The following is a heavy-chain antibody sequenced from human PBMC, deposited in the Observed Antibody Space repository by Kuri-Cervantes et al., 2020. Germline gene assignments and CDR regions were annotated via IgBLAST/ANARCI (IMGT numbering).Heavy chain of an antibody. Sequence: ASVKVSCKASGYTFTGYYMHWVRQAPGQGLEWMGWINPNSGGTNYAQKFQGRVTMTRDTSISTAYMELSRLRSEDTAVYYCARGRGCTNGVCYRTRDWGWVYYYYGMDVWGQGTTVTVSS. CDR3: ARGRGCTNGVCYRTRDWGWVYYYYGMDV. V-gene: IGHV1-2*02. J-gene: IGHJ6*02. CDR2: INPNSGGT. CDR1: GYTFTGYY. D-gene: IGHD2-8*01.